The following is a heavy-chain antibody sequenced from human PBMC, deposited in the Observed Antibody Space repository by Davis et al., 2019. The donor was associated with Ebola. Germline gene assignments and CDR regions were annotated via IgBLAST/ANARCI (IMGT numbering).Heavy chain of an antibody. CDR2: ISSSSSYI. CDR1: GFTVSSYS. Sequence: GESLKISCAASGFTVSSYSMNWVRQAPGKGLEWVSSISSSSSYIYYADSVKGRFTISRDNAKNSLYLQMNSLRAEDTAVYYCARAGFRELFSYGMDVWGQGTTVTVSS. J-gene: IGHJ6*02. D-gene: IGHD3-10*01. V-gene: IGHV3-21*01. CDR3: ARAGFRELFSYGMDV.